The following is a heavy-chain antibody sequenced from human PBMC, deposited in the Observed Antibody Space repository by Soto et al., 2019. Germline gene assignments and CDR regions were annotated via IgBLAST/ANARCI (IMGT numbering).Heavy chain of an antibody. V-gene: IGHV3-23*01. D-gene: IGHD1-26*01. CDR3: AKDKVLNSGSSTCFDY. Sequence: GGSLRLSCAASGFTFSSYAMSWVRQAPGKGLEWVSAISGSGGSTYYADSVKGRFTISRDNSKNTLYLQMNSLRAEDTAVYYCAKDKVLNSGSSTCFDYWGQGTLVTVSS. CDR2: ISGSGGST. CDR1: GFTFSSYA. J-gene: IGHJ4*02.